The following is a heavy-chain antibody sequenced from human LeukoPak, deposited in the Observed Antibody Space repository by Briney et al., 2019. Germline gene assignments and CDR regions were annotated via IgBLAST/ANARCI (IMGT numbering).Heavy chain of an antibody. V-gene: IGHV4-4*07. CDR1: GGSISSHY. J-gene: IGHJ6*03. CDR2: IYTSGST. D-gene: IGHD4-17*01. Sequence: SETLSLTCTVSGGSISSHYWSWIRQPAGKGLEWIGRIYTSGSTNYNPSLKSRVTMSVDTSKNQFSLKLSSVTAADTAVYYCARVVDGDYEYYYYYIDVWGKGTTVTVYS. CDR3: ARVVDGDYEYYYYYIDV.